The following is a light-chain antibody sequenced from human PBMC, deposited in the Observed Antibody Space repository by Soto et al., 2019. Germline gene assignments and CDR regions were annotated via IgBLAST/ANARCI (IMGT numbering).Light chain of an antibody. Sequence: EILMTQSPATLSVSPGERATLSCRASQSVRSNLAWHQQKPGQAPRLLIYGASTRATGIPARFSGSGSGTEFTLTISSLQSEDFAVYDCQQYNNWPLTFGGGTKVEIK. CDR3: QQYNNWPLT. CDR2: GAS. V-gene: IGKV3-15*01. J-gene: IGKJ4*01. CDR1: QSVRSN.